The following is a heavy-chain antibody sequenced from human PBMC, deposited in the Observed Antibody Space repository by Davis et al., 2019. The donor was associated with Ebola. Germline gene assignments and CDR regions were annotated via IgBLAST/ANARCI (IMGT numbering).Heavy chain of an antibody. V-gene: IGHV3-74*03. CDR1: GFIFSSYW. J-gene: IGHJ4*02. CDR2: INEDGSTT. D-gene: IGHD3-22*01. CDR3: AKGSGLYYYDSSGYSYYFDY. Sequence: HTGGSLRLSCDASGFIFSSYWMHWVRQVPGKGLMWVSRINEDGSTTTYADSVKGRFTISRDNGKNTLYLQMNSLRAEDTAVYYCAKGSGLYYYDSSGYSYYFDYWGQGTLVTVSS.